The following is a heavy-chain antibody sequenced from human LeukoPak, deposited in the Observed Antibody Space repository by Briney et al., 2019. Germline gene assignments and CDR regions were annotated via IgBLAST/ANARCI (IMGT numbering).Heavy chain of an antibody. J-gene: IGHJ4*02. V-gene: IGHV4-34*01. CDR3: ARRVRSSWLLDY. D-gene: IGHD6-13*01. Sequence: SETLSLTCAVYGGSFSGYYWSWIRQPPGKGLEWIGEINHSGSTNYNPSLKSRVTISVDTSKNQFSLKLSSVTAADTAVYYCARRVRSSWLLDYWGQGTLVTVSS. CDR1: GGSFSGYY. CDR2: INHSGST.